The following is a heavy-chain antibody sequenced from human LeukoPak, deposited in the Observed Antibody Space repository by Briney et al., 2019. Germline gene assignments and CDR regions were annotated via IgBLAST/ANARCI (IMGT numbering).Heavy chain of an antibody. CDR3: AKVYRKTYDFWSGGIRSNWFDP. V-gene: IGHV3-23*01. CDR2: ISGSGGST. D-gene: IGHD3-3*01. J-gene: IGHJ5*02. Sequence: PGGSLRLSCAASGFTFSSYAMSWVRQAPGKGLEWVSAISGSGGSTYYADSVKGRFTISRDNSKNTLYLQMNSLRAEDTAVYYCAKVYRKTYDFWSGGIRSNWFDPWGQGTLVTVSS. CDR1: GFTFSSYA.